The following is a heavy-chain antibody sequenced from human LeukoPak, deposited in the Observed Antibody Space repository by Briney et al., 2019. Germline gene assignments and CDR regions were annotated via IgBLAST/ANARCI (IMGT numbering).Heavy chain of an antibody. D-gene: IGHD3-10*01. CDR3: ARQRSNWFRWFDP. J-gene: IGHJ5*02. CDR1: GGSISSTSSTYY. V-gene: IGHV4-39*01. CDR2: INYSGTT. Sequence: SETLSLTCTVSGGSISSTSSTYYWGWIRQPPGKGLEWIGSINYSGTTYYNPSLKSRVTTSVDTSKNQFSLKLSSVTAADTALYYCARQRSNWFRWFDPWGQGTLVTVSS.